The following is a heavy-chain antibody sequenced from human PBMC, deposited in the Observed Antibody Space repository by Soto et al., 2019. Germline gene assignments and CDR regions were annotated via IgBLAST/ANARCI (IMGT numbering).Heavy chain of an antibody. J-gene: IGHJ4*02. V-gene: IGHV3-33*01. CDR3: ARDADSSGIGCDY. CDR1: GFTFSSYG. D-gene: IGHD3-22*01. CDR2: IWYDGSNK. Sequence: QVQLVESGGGVVQPGRSLRLSCAASGFTFSSYGMHWVRQAPGKGLEWVAVIWYDGSNKYYVDSVKGRFTISRDNSKNTLYLQRNSLRAEDTAVYYGARDADSSGIGCDYWGQGTLVTVSS.